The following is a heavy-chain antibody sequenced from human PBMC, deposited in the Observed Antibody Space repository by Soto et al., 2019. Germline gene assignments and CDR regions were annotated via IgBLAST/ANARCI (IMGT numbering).Heavy chain of an antibody. D-gene: IGHD3-10*01. V-gene: IGHV4-30-2*01. Sequence: SETLSLTCAVSGGSISSGGYSWSWIRQPPGNGLEWIGYINDIGSTHYSPSLKSRVTISVDRSKNQFSLKLTSVTAADTAVYFCAKVFNSAGWFGESKPNYYYGMDVWGQGTTVTV. CDR1: GGSISSGGYS. CDR2: INDIGST. J-gene: IGHJ6*02. CDR3: AKVFNSAGWFGESKPNYYYGMDV.